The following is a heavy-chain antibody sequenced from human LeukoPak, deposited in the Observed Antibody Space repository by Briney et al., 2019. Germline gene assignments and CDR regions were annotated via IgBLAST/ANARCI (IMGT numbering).Heavy chain of an antibody. D-gene: IGHD6-6*01. CDR3: AKDYKYSSSSLGY. J-gene: IGHJ4*02. CDR1: GFTVSSNY. V-gene: IGHV3-53*05. Sequence: GGSLRLSCAASGFTVSSNYMSWVRQAPGKGLEWVSVIYSGGSTYYADSVKGRFTISRDNSKSTLYLQMNSLRAEDTAVYYCAKDYKYSSSSLGYWGQGTLVTVSS. CDR2: IYSGGST.